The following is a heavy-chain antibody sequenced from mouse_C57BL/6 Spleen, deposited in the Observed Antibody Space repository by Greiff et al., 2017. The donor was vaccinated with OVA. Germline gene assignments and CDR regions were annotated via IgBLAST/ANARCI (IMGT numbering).Heavy chain of an antibody. D-gene: IGHD1-1*01. CDR1: GYTFTSYW. Sequence: VQLQQPGTELVKPGASVKLSCKASGYTFTSYWMHWVKQRPGQGLEWIGNINPSNGGTNYNEKFKSKATLTVDKSSSTAYMQLSSLTSEDSAVYYCARVLFITTVVATDFDVWGTGTTVTVSS. CDR2: INPSNGGT. V-gene: IGHV1-53*01. J-gene: IGHJ1*03. CDR3: ARVLFITTVVATDFDV.